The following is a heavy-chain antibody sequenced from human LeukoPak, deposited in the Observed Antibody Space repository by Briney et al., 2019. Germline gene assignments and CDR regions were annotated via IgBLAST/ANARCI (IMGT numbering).Heavy chain of an antibody. CDR2: IKQDGSEK. V-gene: IGHV3-7*01. CDR3: ASAAYSTDFDY. D-gene: IGHD6-13*01. J-gene: IGHJ4*02. CDR1: GFTFSSYW. Sequence: GGSLRLSCAASGFTFSSYWMSWVRQAPGKGLEWVANIKQDGSEKYYVDSVKGRFSISRDNAKNTLYLQMNSLRAEDTAVYYCASAAYSTDFDYWGQGTLVTVSS.